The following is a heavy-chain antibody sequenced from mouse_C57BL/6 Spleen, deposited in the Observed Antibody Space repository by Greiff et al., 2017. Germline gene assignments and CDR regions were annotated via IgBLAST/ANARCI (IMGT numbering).Heavy chain of an antibody. D-gene: IGHD1-1*01. CDR1: GYTFTSYW. V-gene: IGHV1-69*01. CDR3: ARGETTVDWYFDV. CDR2: IDPSDSYT. J-gene: IGHJ1*03. Sequence: QVQLQQSGAELVMPGASVKLSCKASGYTFTSYWMHWVKQRPGQGLEWIGEIDPSDSYTNYNQKFKGKSTLTVDKSSSTAYMQLSSLTSEDSAVYYCARGETTVDWYFDVWGTGTTVTVSS.